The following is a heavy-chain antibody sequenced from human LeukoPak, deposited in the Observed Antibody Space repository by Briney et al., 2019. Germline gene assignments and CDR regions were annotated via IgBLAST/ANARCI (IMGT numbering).Heavy chain of an antibody. Sequence: PSETLSLTCTVSGGSFSSGSYYWSWIRQPPGKGLEWIGYIYYSGSTNYNPSLKSRVTISVDTSKNQFSLKLSSVTAADTAVYYCATGDGGYFDYWGQGTLVTVSS. CDR1: GGSFSSGSYY. V-gene: IGHV4-61*01. J-gene: IGHJ4*02. CDR2: IYYSGST. D-gene: IGHD4-23*01. CDR3: ATGDGGYFDY.